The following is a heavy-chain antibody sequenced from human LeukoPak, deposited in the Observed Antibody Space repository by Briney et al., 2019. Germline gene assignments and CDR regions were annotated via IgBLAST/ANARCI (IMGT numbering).Heavy chain of an antibody. CDR3: AKYYYDSSGIDY. V-gene: IGHV3-33*06. D-gene: IGHD3-22*01. J-gene: IGHJ4*02. Sequence: GRSLRLSCAASGFTFSSYGMHWVRQAPGKGLEWVAVIWYDGSNKYYADSVKGRFTISRDNSKNTLYLQMNRLRAEDTAVYYCAKYYYDSSGIDYWGQGTLVTVSS. CDR2: IWYDGSNK. CDR1: GFTFSSYG.